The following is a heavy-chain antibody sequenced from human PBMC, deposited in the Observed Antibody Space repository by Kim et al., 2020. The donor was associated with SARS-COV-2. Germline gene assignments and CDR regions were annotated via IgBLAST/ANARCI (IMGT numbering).Heavy chain of an antibody. D-gene: IGHD2-21*01. Sequence: YAAPVKDRFTISRDDSTNTLYLQMNSLQTEDTAVYYCTTDRGVVVIGHDYWGQGTLVTVSS. J-gene: IGHJ4*02. CDR3: TTDRGVVVIGHDY. V-gene: IGHV3-15*01.